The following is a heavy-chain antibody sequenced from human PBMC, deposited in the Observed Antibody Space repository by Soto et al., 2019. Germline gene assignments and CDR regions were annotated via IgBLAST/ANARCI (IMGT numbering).Heavy chain of an antibody. CDR2: IYYSGST. Sequence: SETLSLTCTVSGGSISSGGYYWSWIRQHPGKGLEWIGYIYYSGSTYYNPSLKSRVTISVDTSKNQFSLKLSSVTAADTAVYYCARELVAAGIDYYCYGMDVWGQGTRVTVSS. CDR1: GGSISSGGYY. J-gene: IGHJ6*02. D-gene: IGHD6-13*01. V-gene: IGHV4-31*03. CDR3: ARELVAAGIDYYCYGMDV.